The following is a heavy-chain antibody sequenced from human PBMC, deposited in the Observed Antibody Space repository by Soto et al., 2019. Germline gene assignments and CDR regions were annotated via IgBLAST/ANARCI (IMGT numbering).Heavy chain of an antibody. CDR3: TKDYGDDALGGYYFDY. J-gene: IGHJ4*02. D-gene: IGHD4-17*01. CDR1: AFTFSSDT. V-gene: IGHV3-21*01. Sequence: EVQLVESGGGLVKPGGSLRLSCAASAFTFSSDTMSWVRQAPGKGLEWVSSISSSSTYIYYADSVKGRFTISRDNAKNSLSLQMNSLTAEDTAMYYCTKDYGDDALGGYYFDYWGQGTLVTVSS. CDR2: ISSSSTYI.